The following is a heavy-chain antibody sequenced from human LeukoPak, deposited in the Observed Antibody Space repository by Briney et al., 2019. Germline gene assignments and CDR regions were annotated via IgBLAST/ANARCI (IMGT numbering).Heavy chain of an antibody. CDR1: GYTFTSYG. CDR2: ISAYNGNT. V-gene: IGHV1-18*01. CDR3: ARKLYGIAAYNTSDFDI. D-gene: IGHD6-13*01. Sequence: ASVKVSCKASGYTFTSYGISWVRQAPGQGLEWTGWISAYNGNTNYAQRLQGRVTMTTDTSTSTAYMELRSLRSDDTAVYYCARKLYGIAAYNTSDFDIWGQGTMVTVSS. J-gene: IGHJ3*02.